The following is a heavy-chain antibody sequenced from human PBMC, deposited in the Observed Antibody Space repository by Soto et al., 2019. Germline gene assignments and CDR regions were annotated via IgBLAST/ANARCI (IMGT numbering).Heavy chain of an antibody. V-gene: IGHV3-7*01. D-gene: IGHD3-22*01. CDR1: GFTFSSYW. J-gene: IGHJ4*02. Sequence: GGSLRLSCAASGFTFSSYWMSWVRQAPGKGLEWVANIKQDGSEKYYVDSVKGRFTISRDNAKNSLYLQMNSLGAEDTAVYYCARDLLAYYYDRSLWYFDYWGQGTLVTVSS. CDR3: ARDLLAYYYDRSLWYFDY. CDR2: IKQDGSEK.